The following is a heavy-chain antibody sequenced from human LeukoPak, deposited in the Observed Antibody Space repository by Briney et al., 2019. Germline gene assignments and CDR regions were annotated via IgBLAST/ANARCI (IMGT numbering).Heavy chain of an antibody. J-gene: IGHJ5*02. V-gene: IGHV1-2*02. CDR3: ARVFNWNYVEDWFDP. CDR2: INPNSGGT. CDR1: GYTFTGYY. Sequence: ASVKVSCKASGYTFTGYYMHWVRQAPGQGLEWMGWINPNSGGTIYAQKFQGRVTMTRDTSISTAYMELSRLRSDDTAVYYCARVFNWNYVEDWFDPWGQGTLVTVSS. D-gene: IGHD1-7*01.